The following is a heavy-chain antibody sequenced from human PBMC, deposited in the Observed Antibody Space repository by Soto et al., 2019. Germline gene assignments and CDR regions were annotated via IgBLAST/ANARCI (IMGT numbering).Heavy chain of an antibody. V-gene: IGHV6-1*01. D-gene: IGHD6-13*01. CDR2: TYYRSKWYN. J-gene: IGHJ6*02. CDR3: ARRIAAAGTRNYYYYGMDV. Sequence: QVQLQQSGPGLVKPSQTLSLTCAISGDSVSSNSAAWNWIRQSPSRGLEWLGRTYYRSKWYNDYAVSVESRITINPDTSKNQFSLQLNSVTPEDTAVYYCARRIAAAGTRNYYYYGMDVWGQGTTVTVSS. CDR1: GDSVSSNSAA.